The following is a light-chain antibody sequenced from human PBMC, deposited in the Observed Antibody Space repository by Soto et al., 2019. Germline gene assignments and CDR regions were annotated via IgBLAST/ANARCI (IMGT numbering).Light chain of an antibody. V-gene: IGLV4-69*01. CDR3: QNWGTGIQV. Sequence: QSVLTQSPSASASLGASVKLTCTRSSGHSSYAIAWHQQQPEKGPRYLMKLNSDGSHSKGDGIPDRFSGSSSGAERYLTISRLPSEDEADYYCQNWGTGIQVFGGGTKVTVL. CDR2: LNSDGSH. J-gene: IGLJ2*01. CDR1: SGHSSYA.